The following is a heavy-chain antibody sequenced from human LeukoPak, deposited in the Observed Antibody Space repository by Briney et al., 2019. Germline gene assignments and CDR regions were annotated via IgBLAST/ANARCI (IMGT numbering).Heavy chain of an antibody. J-gene: IGHJ5*02. D-gene: IGHD3-10*01. Sequence: ASVKVSCKASGYTFTDHYIHWMRQAPGQGPEWMGWIYPKSGGTNSAQKLQGRVTSPRDTPISTTYMELSGLRSDGTAVYYCARIAGSGSLNWFDPWGEGTLVTVP. CDR3: ARIAGSGSLNWFDP. CDR2: IYPKSGGT. V-gene: IGHV1-2*02. CDR1: GYTFTDHY.